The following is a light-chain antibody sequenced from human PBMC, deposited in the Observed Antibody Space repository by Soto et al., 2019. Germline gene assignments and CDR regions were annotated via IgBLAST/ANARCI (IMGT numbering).Light chain of an antibody. CDR2: QVS. Sequence: VMIGKSHLSLPVTLGQPAPISCSSSQSLVYSDGDTYLSWFQQRPGQSPRRLLSQVSNRDSGVPDRFSGSGSGTDFTLKISSVEADDVAVYYCMQNTHWPITFGQGTGLAI. V-gene: IGKV2-30*01. CDR1: QSLVYSDGDTY. J-gene: IGKJ5*01. CDR3: MQNTHWPIT.